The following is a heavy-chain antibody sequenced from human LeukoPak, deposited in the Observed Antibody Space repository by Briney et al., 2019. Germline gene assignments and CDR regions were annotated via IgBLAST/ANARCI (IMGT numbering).Heavy chain of an antibody. V-gene: IGHV4-4*07. CDR1: GVSISSYY. D-gene: IGHD3-10*01. J-gene: IGHJ4*02. CDR3: ARDLGSGSYQELDY. CDR2: IYTRGST. Sequence: PSETLSLTCAVSGVSISSYYWSWIRQPAGKGLEGIGRIYTRGSTNHYPSLKSRVTISVDKYKSQVSLKLSSVTAADTAVYYCARDLGSGSYQELDYWGQGTLVTVSS.